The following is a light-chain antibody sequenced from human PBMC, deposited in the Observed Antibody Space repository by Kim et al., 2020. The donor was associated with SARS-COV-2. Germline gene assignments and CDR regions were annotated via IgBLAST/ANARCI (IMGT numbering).Light chain of an antibody. CDR2: RNN. V-gene: IGLV10-54*04. J-gene: IGLJ3*02. Sequence: QAGLTQPPSVSKGLRQTATLTCTGNINNVGYQGAAWLQQHQGHPPKLLSYRNNKRPSGISERFSASRSGNTASLTITDLQPEDEADYYCSAWDNSLGDWVFGGGTKLTVL. CDR3: SAWDNSLGDWV. CDR1: INNVGYQG.